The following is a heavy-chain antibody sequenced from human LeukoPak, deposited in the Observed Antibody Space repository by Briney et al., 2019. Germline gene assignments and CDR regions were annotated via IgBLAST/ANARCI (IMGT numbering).Heavy chain of an antibody. D-gene: IGHD1-26*01. CDR1: GFTFSSYN. J-gene: IGHJ4*02. Sequence: GGSLRLSCAASGFTFSSYNMNWVRQAPGKGLEWVSSISSTSDYTYYADSVKGRFTISRDNAKNSLFLQMNGLRAEDTAVYYCGDATSDYWGQGTLVTVSS. CDR2: ISSTSDYT. V-gene: IGHV3-21*01. CDR3: GDATSDY.